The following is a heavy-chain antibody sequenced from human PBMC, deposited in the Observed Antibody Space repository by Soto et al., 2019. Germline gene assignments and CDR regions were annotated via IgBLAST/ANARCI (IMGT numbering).Heavy chain of an antibody. D-gene: IGHD3-10*01. CDR1: GFTFSSYG. V-gene: IGHV3-30*18. CDR3: AKLHYYDSRGMDV. CDR2: ISYDGSNK. Sequence: GGSLRLSCAASGFTFSSYGMHWVRQAPGKGLEWVAVISYDGSNKYYADSVKGRFTISRDNSKNTLYLQMNSLRAEDTAVYYCAKLHYYDSRGMDVWGQGTTVTVSS. J-gene: IGHJ6*02.